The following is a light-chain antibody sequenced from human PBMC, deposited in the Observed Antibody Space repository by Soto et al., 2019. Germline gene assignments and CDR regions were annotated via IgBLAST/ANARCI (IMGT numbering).Light chain of an antibody. CDR3: LQDYGYPYT. CDR1: QGIRDD. V-gene: IGKV1-6*01. J-gene: IGKJ2*01. Sequence: AIQMTQSPSSLSASVGDRVTITCRASQGIRDDLAWYQQRPGKAPKLLIYAASNLQSGVPSRFSGSGSGTDFTLIISSLQPDDFATYYCLQDYGYPYTFGQGTKLEIK. CDR2: AAS.